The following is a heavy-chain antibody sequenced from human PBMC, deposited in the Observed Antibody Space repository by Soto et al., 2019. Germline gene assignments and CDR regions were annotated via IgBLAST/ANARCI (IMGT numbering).Heavy chain of an antibody. J-gene: IGHJ4*02. V-gene: IGHV3-23*01. CDR1: GFTFSSYA. D-gene: IGHD4-17*01. CDR2: ISGSGGST. CDR3: AKTSVPAVTTLYFDY. Sequence: PGGSLRLSCAASGFTFSSYAMSWVRQAPGKGLEWVSAISGSGGSTYYADSVKGRFTISRDNSKNTLYLQMNSLRAEDTAVYYCAKTSVPAVTTLYFDYWGQGTLVTVSS.